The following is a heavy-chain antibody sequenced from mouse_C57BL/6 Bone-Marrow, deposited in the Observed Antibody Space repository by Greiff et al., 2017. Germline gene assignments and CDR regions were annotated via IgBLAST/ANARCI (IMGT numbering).Heavy chain of an antibody. J-gene: IGHJ4*01. CDR3: ARFFYYGSLDLPMDY. CDR1: GYTFTDYY. CDR2: INPYNGGT. V-gene: IGHV1-19*01. Sequence: EVQLVESGPVLVKPGASVKMSCKASGYTFTDYYMNWVKQSHGKSLEWIGVINPYNGGTSYNQKFKGKATLTVDKSSSTAYMVLNRLTSEDSAVYYCARFFYYGSLDLPMDYWGQGTSVTVSS. D-gene: IGHD1-1*01.